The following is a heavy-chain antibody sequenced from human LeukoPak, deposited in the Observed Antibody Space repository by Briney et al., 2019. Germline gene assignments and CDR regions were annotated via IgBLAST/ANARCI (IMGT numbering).Heavy chain of an antibody. CDR2: VYYSGTT. Sequence: SETLSLTCTVSGGSISSYYWGWVRQPPGKALEWIGSVYYSGTTSSNPSLKSRVTISVDMSKNEFSPRLRSVTAADTAMYYCARGTLYSGWSYYFDDWGQGNQVTVSS. CDR3: ARGTLYSGWSYYFDD. J-gene: IGHJ4*02. V-gene: IGHV4-39*07. D-gene: IGHD6-19*01. CDR1: GGSISSYY.